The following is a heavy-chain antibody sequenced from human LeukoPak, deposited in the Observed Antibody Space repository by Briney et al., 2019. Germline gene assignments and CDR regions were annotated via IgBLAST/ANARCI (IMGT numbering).Heavy chain of an antibody. Sequence: PGGSLRLSCTASGFTFGDYAMSWIRQPPGKGLEWIGEIDHSGSTNYNPSLKSRVAISVDTSKNQFSLELSSVIAADTAVYYCASSNHFWSGYYLLDYWSQGTLVTVSS. J-gene: IGHJ4*02. CDR1: GFTFGDYA. CDR2: IDHSGST. CDR3: ASSNHFWSGYYLLDY. V-gene: IGHV4-34*01. D-gene: IGHD3-3*02.